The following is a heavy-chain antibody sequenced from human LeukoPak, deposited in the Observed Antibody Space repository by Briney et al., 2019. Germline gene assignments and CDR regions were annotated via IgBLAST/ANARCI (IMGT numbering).Heavy chain of an antibody. V-gene: IGHV1-18*01. CDR3: ARDQELLWFGELGDAFDI. D-gene: IGHD3-10*01. J-gene: IGHJ3*02. CDR2: ISVYNGNT. CDR1: GYTFTNYA. Sequence: ASVKVSCKASGYTFTNYAISWVRQAPGHGLEWMGWISVYNGNTDYAQKFQGRVTMTRDTSISTAYMELSRLRSDDTAVYYCARDQELLWFGELGDAFDIWGQGTMVTVSS.